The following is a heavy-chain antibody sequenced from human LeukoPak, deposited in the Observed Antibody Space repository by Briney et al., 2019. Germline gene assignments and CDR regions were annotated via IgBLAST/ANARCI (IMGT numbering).Heavy chain of an antibody. CDR2: FIPIFGSP. CDR1: VPTFTSYA. CDR3: AGFFYDSSGAAFDI. Sequence: SVKVSCKASVPTFTSYAINWVRQAPGQGLECMGGFIPIFGSPTYAQEFQGRVTFTTDESTYTAYMELSNLRSDDTAVFYCAGFFYDSSGAAFDIWGQGTMVTVSS. J-gene: IGHJ3*02. V-gene: IGHV1-69*05. D-gene: IGHD3-22*01.